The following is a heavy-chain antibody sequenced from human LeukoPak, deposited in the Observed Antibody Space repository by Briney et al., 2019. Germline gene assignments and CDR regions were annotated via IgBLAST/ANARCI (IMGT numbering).Heavy chain of an antibody. J-gene: IGHJ6*03. CDR3: AKMCYGSGSFYYCMDV. V-gene: IGHV3-30*02. Sequence: GRSLRLSCAASGFTFSSHGMHWVRQAPGKRLEWVALIRYDASNKYYADSVKGRFTISRDNSKNTLYLQMNSLRGEDTAVYYCAKMCYGSGSFYYCMDVWGKGTTVTVSS. CDR2: IRYDASNK. CDR1: GFTFSSHG. D-gene: IGHD3-10*01.